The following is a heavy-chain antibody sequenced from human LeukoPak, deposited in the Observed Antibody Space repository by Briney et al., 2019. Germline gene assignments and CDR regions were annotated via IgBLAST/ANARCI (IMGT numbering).Heavy chain of an antibody. V-gene: IGHV3-23*01. CDR3: AKAQNSGIYFDY. CDR2: ISGSGGST. Sequence: PGGSLRLSCAASGFTFSSYAMSWVRQAPGKGLEWVSVISGSGGSTYYADSVKGRFTISRDNSKNTLYLQMNSLRAEDTAVYHCAKAQNSGIYFDYWGQGTLVTVSS. J-gene: IGHJ4*02. D-gene: IGHD1-14*01. CDR1: GFTFSSYA.